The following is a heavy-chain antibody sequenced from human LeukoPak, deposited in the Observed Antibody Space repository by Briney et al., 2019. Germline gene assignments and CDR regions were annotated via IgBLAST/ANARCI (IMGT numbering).Heavy chain of an antibody. V-gene: IGHV4-34*01. CDR1: GGSFSGYY. D-gene: IGHD3-16*02. CDR2: INHSGST. Sequence: SETLSLTCAVYGGSFSGYYWSWIRQPPGKGLEWIGEINHSGSTNYNPSLKGRVTISVDTSKKQFSLKLSSVTAADTAVYYCARGLSAVVYWGQGTLVTVSS. CDR3: ARGLSAVVY. J-gene: IGHJ4*02.